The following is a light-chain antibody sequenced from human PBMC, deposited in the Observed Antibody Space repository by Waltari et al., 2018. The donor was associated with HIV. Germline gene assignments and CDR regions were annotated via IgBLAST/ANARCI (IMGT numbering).Light chain of an antibody. CDR2: KNF. Sequence: QSFLTQPPSASGNPGQTVTISCSGSSSNIENDNLYWYQQLPGMTPKLLIYKNFLRPSGVPDRFAASKSGTSASLTISGLRSADEADYYCVGWDSSLSAYVFGAGTKVAVL. J-gene: IGLJ1*01. CDR3: VGWDSSLSAYV. V-gene: IGLV1-47*01. CDR1: SSNIENDN.